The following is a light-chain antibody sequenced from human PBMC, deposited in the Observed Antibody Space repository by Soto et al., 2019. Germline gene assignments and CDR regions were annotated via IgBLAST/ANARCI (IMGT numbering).Light chain of an antibody. J-gene: IGKJ5*01. CDR2: AAS. V-gene: IGKV1-9*01. CDR1: QGISSY. CDR3: QQLNSYLLT. Sequence: IQLTQSPSSLSASVGDRVTITCRASQGISSYLAWYQQKPGKAPKLLIYAASTLQSGVPSRFSGSGSGTDFTLPISSLQPEDFAAYYCQQLNSYLLTFGQGTRLEIK.